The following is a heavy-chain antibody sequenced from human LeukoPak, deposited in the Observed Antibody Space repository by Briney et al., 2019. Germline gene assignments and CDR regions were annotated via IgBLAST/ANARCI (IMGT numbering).Heavy chain of an antibody. CDR2: FDPEDGET. Sequence: ASVKVSCKVSGYTLTELSMHWVRQAPGKGLEWMGGFDPEDGETIYAQKFQGRVTMTEDTSTDTAYMELSSLRSEDTAVYYCATARRYSYAYGDWGQGTLVIVSS. CDR1: GYTLTELS. CDR3: ATARRYSYAYGD. V-gene: IGHV1-24*01. J-gene: IGHJ4*02. D-gene: IGHD5-18*01.